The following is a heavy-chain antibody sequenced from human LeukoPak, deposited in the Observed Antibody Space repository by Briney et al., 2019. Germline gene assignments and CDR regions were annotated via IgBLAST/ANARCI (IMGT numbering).Heavy chain of an antibody. D-gene: IGHD5-18*01. CDR2: MNPNSGNT. J-gene: IGHJ5*02. V-gene: IGHV1-8*01. Sequence: ASVKVSCKASGYTFTSYDINWVRQATGQGLEWMGWMNPNSGNTGYAQKFQGRATMTRNTSISTAYMELSSLRSEDTAVYYCARGRGYSYGRYNWFDPWGQGTLVTVSS. CDR3: ARGRGYSYGRYNWFDP. CDR1: GYTFTSYD.